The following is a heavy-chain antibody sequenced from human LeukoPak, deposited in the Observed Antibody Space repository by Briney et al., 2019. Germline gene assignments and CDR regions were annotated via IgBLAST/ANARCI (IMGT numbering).Heavy chain of an antibody. D-gene: IGHD6-13*01. CDR2: ISGSGGST. Sequence: PGGSLRLSCAASGFTFRSYAVSWVRQAPGKGLEWVSAISGSGGSTYYADSVKGRFTISRDNSKNTLYLQMNSLRAEDTAVYYCAKLGSNQQLVPDYWGQGTLVTVSS. CDR3: AKLGSNQQLVPDY. J-gene: IGHJ4*02. V-gene: IGHV3-23*01. CDR1: GFTFRSYA.